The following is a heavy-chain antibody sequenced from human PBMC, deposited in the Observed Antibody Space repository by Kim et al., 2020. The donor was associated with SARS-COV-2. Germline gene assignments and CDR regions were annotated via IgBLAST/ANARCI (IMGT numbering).Heavy chain of an antibody. Sequence: GGSLRLSCAASGFTFSSYWISWVRQAPGKGLEWVANTNQDGSDKYYVDSVKGRFTISRDNAKNSLYLQMNSLRVEDTAVDYCARGGTIYWGQGTLVTVSS. J-gene: IGHJ4*02. CDR2: TNQDGSDK. D-gene: IGHD2-8*01. CDR1: GFTFSSYW. CDR3: ARGGTIY. V-gene: IGHV3-7*03.